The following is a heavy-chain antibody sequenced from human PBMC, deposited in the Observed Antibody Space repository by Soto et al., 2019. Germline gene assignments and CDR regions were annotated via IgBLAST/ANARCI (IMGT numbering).Heavy chain of an antibody. D-gene: IGHD3-22*01. CDR3: ARAYYYDSSGYLDY. CDR1: GFTFSSYA. CDR2: ISYDGSNK. Sequence: SLRLSCAASGFTFSSYAMHWVRQAPGKGLEWVAVISYDGSNKYYADSVKGRFTISRDNSKNTLYLQMNSLRAEDTAVYYCARAYYYDSSGYLDYWGQGTLVTVSS. V-gene: IGHV3-30-3*01. J-gene: IGHJ4*02.